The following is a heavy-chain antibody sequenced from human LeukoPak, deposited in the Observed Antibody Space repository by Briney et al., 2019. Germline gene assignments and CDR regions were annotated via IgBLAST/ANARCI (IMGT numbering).Heavy chain of an antibody. V-gene: IGHV3-48*04. CDR2: ISSSSSTI. D-gene: IGHD6-6*01. CDR1: GFTFSSYS. Sequence: GGSLRLSCAASGFTFSSYSMNWVGQAPGKGLEWVSYISSSSSTIYYADSVKGRFTISRDNAKNSLYLQMNSLRAEDTAVYYCARVGAARSLAASPIVFDYWGQGTLVTVSS. J-gene: IGHJ4*02. CDR3: ARVGAARSLAASPIVFDY.